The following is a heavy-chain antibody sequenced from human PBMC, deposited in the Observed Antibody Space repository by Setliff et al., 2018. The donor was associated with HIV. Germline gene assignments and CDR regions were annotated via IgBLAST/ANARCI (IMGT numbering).Heavy chain of an antibody. CDR2: MSYSGTT. D-gene: IGHD6-13*01. V-gene: IGHV4-39*01. Sequence: SETLSLTCTVSGGSFSSGNYYWAWIRQPPGEGLEWIGGMSYSGTTYYNPSLKSLVTMSVDTSKNQFSLNLIFVTAADTAVYYCARQSSNTWSWFDPWGQGTLVTVSS. CDR1: GGSFSSGNYY. CDR3: ARQSSNTWSWFDP. J-gene: IGHJ5*02.